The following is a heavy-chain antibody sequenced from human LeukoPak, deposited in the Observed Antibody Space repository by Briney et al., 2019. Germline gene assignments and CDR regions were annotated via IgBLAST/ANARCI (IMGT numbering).Heavy chain of an antibody. J-gene: IGHJ4*02. D-gene: IGHD3-22*01. CDR1: GFTFSSYA. Sequence: GRSLRLSCAASGFTFSSYAMHRVRQAPGKGLEWVAVISYDGSNKYYADSVKGRFTISRDNSKNTLYLQMNSLRAEDTAVYYCAREGKPRDPVYYYDSSGYYYFDYWGQGTLVTVSS. V-gene: IGHV3-30*04. CDR3: AREGKPRDPVYYYDSSGYYYFDY. CDR2: ISYDGSNK.